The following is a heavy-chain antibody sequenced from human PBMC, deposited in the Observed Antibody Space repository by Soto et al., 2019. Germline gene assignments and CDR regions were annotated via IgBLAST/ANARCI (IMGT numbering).Heavy chain of an antibody. V-gene: IGHV4-39*01. CDR3: ARRGHSSTYTYAP. CDR1: DGSVSSSSSY. Sequence: QLQLQESGPGLVKPSETLSLTCTVSDGSVSSSSSYWGWIRQPPGKGLEWIGSIYYVGSTYYNPSLKGRVTISVDASKSYFSRKLPFVPAADTAVYSGARRGHSSTYTYAPWGQGPLVTVS. D-gene: IGHD3-16*01. CDR2: IYYVGST. J-gene: IGHJ5*02.